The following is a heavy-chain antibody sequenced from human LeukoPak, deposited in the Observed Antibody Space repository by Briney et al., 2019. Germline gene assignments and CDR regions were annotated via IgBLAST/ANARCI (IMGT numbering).Heavy chain of an antibody. CDR3: ARVAREWATYNY. D-gene: IGHD3-3*01. CDR1: GYTFTSNY. V-gene: IGHV1-46*01. Sequence: ASVKVSCKAFGYTFTSNYMHWVRQAPGQGPEWMGVISPSGGSTTYAQKFQGRVTLTRDMSTNTDYLELSSLRSEDTAVYYCARVAREWATYNYWGQGTLITVSS. J-gene: IGHJ4*02. CDR2: ISPSGGST.